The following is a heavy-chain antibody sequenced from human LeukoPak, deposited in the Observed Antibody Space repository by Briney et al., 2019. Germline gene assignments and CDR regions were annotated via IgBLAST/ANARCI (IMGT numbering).Heavy chain of an antibody. CDR2: ISGGSGNT. J-gene: IGHJ4*02. CDR3: AKDLEWELFSFDY. V-gene: IGHV3-23*01. CDR1: GFTFSNYA. D-gene: IGHD1-26*01. Sequence: AGGSLRLSCAASGFTFSNYAMNWVRQAPGKGLEWVSAISGGSGNTYYADSVKGRFTISRDNSKNTLYLQMNSLRAEDTAVYYCAKDLEWELFSFDYWGQGTLVTVSS.